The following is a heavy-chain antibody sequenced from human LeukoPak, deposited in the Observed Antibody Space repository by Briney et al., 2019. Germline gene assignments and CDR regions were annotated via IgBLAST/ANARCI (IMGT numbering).Heavy chain of an antibody. CDR2: IKEDGSEK. CDR1: GFTFSSYA. V-gene: IGHV3-7*01. CDR3: ARVETVFGVGTFDS. J-gene: IGHJ4*02. D-gene: IGHD3-3*01. Sequence: PGGSLRLSCAASGFTFSSYAMSWVRQAPGKGLEWVANIKEDGSEKYYVDSVKGRFTISRDNAKNPLYLQMNTLRAEDTAVYYCARVETVFGVGTFDSWGQGTLVSVSS.